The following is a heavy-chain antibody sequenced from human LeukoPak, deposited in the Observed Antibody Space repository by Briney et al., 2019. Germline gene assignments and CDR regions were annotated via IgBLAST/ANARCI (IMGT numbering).Heavy chain of an antibody. CDR1: GYTFTDYY. V-gene: IGHV1-2*02. D-gene: IGHD1-20*01. CDR2: INPNSGGT. Sequence: ASVKVSRKASGYTFTDYYMHRVRQAPGQGLEWMGWINPNSGGTKYAQKCQGRVTMTRDTSINTAYMELSRLTYDDTAVYYCAGLPRYNWNEPLDYWGQGTLVTVSS. J-gene: IGHJ4*02. CDR3: AGLPRYNWNEPLDY.